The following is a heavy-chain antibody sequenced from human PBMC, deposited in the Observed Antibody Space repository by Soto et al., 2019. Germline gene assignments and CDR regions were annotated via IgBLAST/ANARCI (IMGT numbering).Heavy chain of an antibody. CDR2: INSDGSST. CDR3: ARDFEY. V-gene: IGHV3-74*01. CDR1: GFSFSTFW. J-gene: IGHJ4*02. Sequence: EVQLVESGGGLVQPGWSLRLSCEASGFSFSTFWMHWVRQAPGKGLVWVSRINSDGSSTYYADSVKGRVTISRDNAKNTLYLQLNSLRPEDTAVYYCARDFEYWGQGTLVTVSS.